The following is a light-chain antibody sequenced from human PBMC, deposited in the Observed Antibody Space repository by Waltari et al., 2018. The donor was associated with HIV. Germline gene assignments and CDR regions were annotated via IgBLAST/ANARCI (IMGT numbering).Light chain of an antibody. CDR2: SDT. V-gene: IGLV3-9*01. CDR1: NIARTT. CDR3: QVWDSSVV. J-gene: IGLJ2*01. Sequence: SYELTQPLSVSVTLGQTARITCGGNNIARTTVHWYQRKPGQAPVLLSFSDTVRPSWCPERFSGSNSGNTATLTISRAQAGDGADYYCQVWDSSVVFGGGTKVTVL.